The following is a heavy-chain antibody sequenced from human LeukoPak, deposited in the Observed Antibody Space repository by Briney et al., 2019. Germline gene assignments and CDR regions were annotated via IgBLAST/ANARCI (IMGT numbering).Heavy chain of an antibody. CDR1: GFTVSSNY. CDR2: IRVGGEI. V-gene: IGHV3-53*01. Sequence: GGSLRLSCAASGFTVSSNYMSWVRQAPGKGLEWVSGIRVGGEIYYADSVKGRFTISRDNSENTLYLQMSGLRAEDTALYHCAKGTGDTGYYFDFWGQGTLVTVSS. D-gene: IGHD7-27*01. CDR3: AKGTGDTGYYFDF. J-gene: IGHJ4*02.